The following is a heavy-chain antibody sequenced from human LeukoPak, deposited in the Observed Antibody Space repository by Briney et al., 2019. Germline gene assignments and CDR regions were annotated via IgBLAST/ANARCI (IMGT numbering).Heavy chain of an antibody. CDR1: GVMFPSYW. Sequence: GGSLRLSCAASGVMFPSYWMTWVRQAPGKGLEWVANIKQDGSEKYYVDSVKGRFTISRDNAKNSVYLQMNSLRAEDTAVYYCARHLSGDDIWGQGTMVTVSS. V-gene: IGHV3-7*02. CDR2: IKQDGSEK. CDR3: ARHLSGDDI. J-gene: IGHJ3*02. D-gene: IGHD4-17*01.